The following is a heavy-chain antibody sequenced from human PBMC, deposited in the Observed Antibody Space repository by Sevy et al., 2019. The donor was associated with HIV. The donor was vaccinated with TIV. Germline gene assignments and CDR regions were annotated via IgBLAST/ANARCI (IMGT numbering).Heavy chain of an antibody. CDR2: FDPEDDEK. CDR3: ATTKDYYDTSGYPFDS. V-gene: IGHV1-24*01. J-gene: IGHJ4*02. D-gene: IGHD3-22*01. Sequence: ASVKVSCKVSGYTLTELSVHWVRQAPGKGLEWMGTFDPEDDEKIYAQKFQGRVTMTEDTSTDTAYMELSRLRSEDTAVYYCATTKDYYDTSGYPFDSWGQGTLVTVSS. CDR1: GYTLTELS.